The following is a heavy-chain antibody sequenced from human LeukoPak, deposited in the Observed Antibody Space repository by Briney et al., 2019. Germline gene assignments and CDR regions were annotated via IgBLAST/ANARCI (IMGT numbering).Heavy chain of an antibody. CDR3: ARPKATSGWYLDY. Sequence: ASVKVSCKASGGTFSSYEIRWVRQAPGQGLEWMGGIIPIFGTANYAQKFQGRVTITADGSTSTAYMELSSLRSEDTAVYYCARPKATSGWYLDYWGQGTLVTVSS. CDR2: IIPIFGTA. V-gene: IGHV1-69*01. D-gene: IGHD3-10*01. J-gene: IGHJ4*02. CDR1: GGTFSSYE.